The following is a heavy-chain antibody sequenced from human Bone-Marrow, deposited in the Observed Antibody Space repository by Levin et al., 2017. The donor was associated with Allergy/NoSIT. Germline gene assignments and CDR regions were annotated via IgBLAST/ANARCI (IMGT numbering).Heavy chain of an antibody. CDR2: IKSKTDGGTT. CDR1: GFTFSNAW. D-gene: IGHD2-15*01. Sequence: GGSLRLSCAASGFTFSNAWMSWVRQAPGKGLEWVGRIKSKTDGGTTDYAAPVKGRFTISRDDSKNTLYLQMNSLKTEDTAVYYCTTEGANIVVVVAATPWYFDYWGQGTLVTVSS. J-gene: IGHJ4*02. V-gene: IGHV3-15*01. CDR3: TTEGANIVVVVAATPWYFDY.